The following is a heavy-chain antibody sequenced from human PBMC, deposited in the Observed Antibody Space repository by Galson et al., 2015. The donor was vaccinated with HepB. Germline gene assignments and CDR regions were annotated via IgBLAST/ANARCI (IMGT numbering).Heavy chain of an antibody. J-gene: IGHJ3*01. D-gene: IGHD1-26*01. V-gene: IGHV3-7*03. CDR2: IKQDGGEK. Sequence: SLRLSCAASGFSFSNYWMTWVRQAPGKGLEWVANIKQDGGEKYYVDSVKGRFTISRDNAKISLYLQMNSLRVEDTAVYYCAREEQWELLEGAFDLWGQGTMVTVSS. CDR3: AREEQWELLEGAFDL. CDR1: GFSFSNYW.